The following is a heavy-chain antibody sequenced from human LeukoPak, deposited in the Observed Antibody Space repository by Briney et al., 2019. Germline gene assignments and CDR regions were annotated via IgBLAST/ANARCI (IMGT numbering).Heavy chain of an antibody. Sequence: GGSLRLSCAASGFTFSSYAMSWVRQGPGKGLEWVLSISATGGSTFYVDSVQGRFTISKDISKNMLYLQMSGLRAEDTAVYYCAKDISVAGTLVFDYWGQGTLVTVSS. V-gene: IGHV3-23*01. D-gene: IGHD6-19*01. CDR1: GFTFSSYA. CDR2: ISATGGST. CDR3: AKDISVAGTLVFDY. J-gene: IGHJ4*02.